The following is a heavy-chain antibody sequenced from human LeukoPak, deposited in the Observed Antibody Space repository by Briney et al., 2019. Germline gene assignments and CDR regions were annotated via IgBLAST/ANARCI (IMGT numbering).Heavy chain of an antibody. J-gene: IGHJ5*02. CDR3: ARDLKRSRARWENLGLDP. V-gene: IGHV4-39*07. D-gene: IGHD3-16*01. CDR2: IYYSGST. CDR1: GGSISSSSYY. Sequence: SETLSLTCTVSGGSISSSSYYWGWIRQPPGKGLEWIGSIYYSGSTYYNPSLKSRVTISVDTSKNQFSLKLSSVTAADTAVYYCARDLKRSRARWENLGLDPWGQGTLVTVSS.